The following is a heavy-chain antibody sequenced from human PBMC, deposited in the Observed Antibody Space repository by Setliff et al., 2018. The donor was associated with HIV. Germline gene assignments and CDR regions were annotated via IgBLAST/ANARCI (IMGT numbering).Heavy chain of an antibody. CDR1: GYGFSNYW. J-gene: IGHJ4*02. D-gene: IGHD3-9*01. CDR3: ARQTSRYITLSPPDY. V-gene: IGHV5-51*01. CDR2: IYPGDSDT. Sequence: PGESLMISRQGSGYGFSNYWLAWVRQTPGKGLEWMGIIYPGDSDTRYSPSFQGQVTFSADKSINTAYLQWGSLKASDTGIYFCARQTSRYITLSPPDYWGQGTLVTVSS.